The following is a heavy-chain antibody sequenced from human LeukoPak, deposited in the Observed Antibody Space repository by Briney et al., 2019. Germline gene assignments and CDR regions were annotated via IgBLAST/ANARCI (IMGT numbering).Heavy chain of an antibody. D-gene: IGHD6-13*01. Sequence: ASVKVSCKASGYTFTSYYMHWVRQAPGQGLEWMGIINPSGGSTSYAQKFQGRVTMTRDMSTSTVYMELSSLRSEDTAVYYCARTPYSSWYSSSYYYYMDVWGKGTTVTVSS. CDR3: ARTPYSSWYSSSYYYYMDV. CDR1: GYTFTSYY. CDR2: INPSGGST. V-gene: IGHV1-46*01. J-gene: IGHJ6*03.